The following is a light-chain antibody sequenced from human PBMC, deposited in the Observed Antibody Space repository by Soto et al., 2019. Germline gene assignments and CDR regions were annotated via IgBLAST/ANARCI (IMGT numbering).Light chain of an antibody. Sequence: DIQMTQSPSHLSAFVGDIVTITCRANQNIGTNLAWYQLKPGKAPKLLIHDASRLQSGVPSRFTGSGLGRDFNLTISSLQSDDFAAYFCQQHYTVSKNFGQGTRVGIK. J-gene: IGKJ1*01. CDR2: DAS. V-gene: IGKV1-5*01. CDR3: QQHYTVSKN. CDR1: QNIGTN.